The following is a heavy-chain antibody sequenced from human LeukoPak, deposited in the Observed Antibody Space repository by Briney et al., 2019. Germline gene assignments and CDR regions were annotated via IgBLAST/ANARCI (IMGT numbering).Heavy chain of an antibody. J-gene: IGHJ3*02. CDR1: GGSISSYY. V-gene: IGHV4-59*06. D-gene: IGHD3-22*01. Sequence: SETLSLTCTVSGGSISSYYWSWIRQPPGKGLEWIGYIYYSGSTYYNPSLKSRVTISVDTSKNQFSLKLSSVTAADTAVYYCAHSQGYYYDSSGPITEAFDIWGQGTMVTVSS. CDR2: IYYSGST. CDR3: AHSQGYYYDSSGPITEAFDI.